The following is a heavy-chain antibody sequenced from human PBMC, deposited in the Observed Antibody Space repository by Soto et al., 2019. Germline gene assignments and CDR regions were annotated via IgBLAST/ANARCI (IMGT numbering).Heavy chain of an antibody. CDR3: ASGFWSGEGSLDY. V-gene: IGHV3-30-3*01. J-gene: IGHJ4*02. Sequence: QVQLVESGGGVVQPGRSLRLSCAASGFTFSSYAMQWVRQAPGKGLEGVAVISYDGSNKYYADSVKGRFTISRDNSKNTLYLQMNSLRAEDTAVYYCASGFWSGEGSLDYWGQGTLVPVSS. CDR2: ISYDGSNK. D-gene: IGHD3-3*01. CDR1: GFTFSSYA.